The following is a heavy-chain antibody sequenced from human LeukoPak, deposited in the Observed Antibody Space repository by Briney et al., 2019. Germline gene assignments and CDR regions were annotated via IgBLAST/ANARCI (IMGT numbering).Heavy chain of an antibody. D-gene: IGHD6-19*01. CDR2: INPNSGGT. J-gene: IGHJ6*02. CDR3: ASTLAVAGPVYYYYGMDV. Sequence: KVSXKAXGYTFTGYYMHWVRQAPGQGLEWMGWINPNSGGTNYAQKFQGRVTMTRDTSISTAYMELSRLRSDDTAVYYCASTLAVAGPVYYYYGMDVWGQGTTVTVSS. CDR1: GYTFTGYY. V-gene: IGHV1-2*02.